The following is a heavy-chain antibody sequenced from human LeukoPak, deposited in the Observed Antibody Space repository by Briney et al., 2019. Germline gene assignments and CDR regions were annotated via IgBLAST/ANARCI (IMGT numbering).Heavy chain of an antibody. J-gene: IGHJ3*02. CDR3: ARHGGQQLDAFDI. V-gene: IGHV4-34*01. Sequence: PSETLSLTCAVYGGSFSGYYWSWIRQPPGKGLEWIGEINHSGSTNYNPSLKSRVTISVDTSKNQFSLKLSSATAADTAVYYCARHGGQQLDAFDIWGQGTMVTVSS. D-gene: IGHD6-13*01. CDR1: GGSFSGYY. CDR2: INHSGST.